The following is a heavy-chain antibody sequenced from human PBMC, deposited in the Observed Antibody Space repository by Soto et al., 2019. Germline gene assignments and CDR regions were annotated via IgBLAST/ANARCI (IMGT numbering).Heavy chain of an antibody. CDR2: IYYSGST. V-gene: IGHV4-31*03. Sequence: PSETLSLTCTVSGGSVSSGAYYWTWIRQRPGKGLEWIGYIYYSGSTYYSPSLKSRLSISLDTSKNQFSLRLSSVTAADTAMYYCARARLRAVYAFDIRGQGTMVTV. J-gene: IGHJ3*02. D-gene: IGHD5-12*01. CDR3: ARARLRAVYAFDI. CDR1: GGSVSSGAYY.